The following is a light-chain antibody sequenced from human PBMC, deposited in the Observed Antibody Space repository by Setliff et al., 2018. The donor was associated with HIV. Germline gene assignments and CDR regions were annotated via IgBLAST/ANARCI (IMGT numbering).Light chain of an antibody. CDR3: CSFATNNTKV. J-gene: IGLJ1*01. CDR1: SSDVGAYSF. Sequence: QSALTQPRSVSGSPGQSVTFSCTGSSSDVGAYSFVSWYQQHPVEAPKLIIYEVNKRPAGVSSRFSGSKSGNTAALTISGLQADDEADYYCCSFATNNTKVFGSGTKVTVL. V-gene: IGLV2-23*02. CDR2: EVN.